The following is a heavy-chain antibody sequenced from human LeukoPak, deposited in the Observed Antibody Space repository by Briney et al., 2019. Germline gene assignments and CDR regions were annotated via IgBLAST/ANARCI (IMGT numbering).Heavy chain of an antibody. D-gene: IGHD3-22*01. CDR1: GGSISRYY. V-gene: IGHV4-59*01. CDR2: IYYSGST. Sequence: SETLSLTCTVSGGSISRYYWSWIRQPPGKGLEWIGYIYYSGSTNYNPSLKSRVTISVDTSKNQSSLKLSSVTAADTAVYYCARGPDDSSEKALYYFHYWGQGTLVTVSS. CDR3: ARGPDDSSEKALYYFHY. J-gene: IGHJ4*02.